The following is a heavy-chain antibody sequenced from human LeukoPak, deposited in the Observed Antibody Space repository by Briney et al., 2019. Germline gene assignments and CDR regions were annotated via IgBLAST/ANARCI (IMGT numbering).Heavy chain of an antibody. J-gene: IGHJ4*02. Sequence: SETLSLTCAVYGGSLGGYSWSWIRQPPGKGLEWIGEINHSGSTNYNPSLKSRVTISVDTSKNQFSLKLSSVTAADTAAYYCAKWGIGNNWDIDDHWGEGTLVTVSS. CDR2: INHSGST. CDR1: GGSLGGYS. D-gene: IGHD1-1*01. CDR3: AKWGIGNNWDIDDH. V-gene: IGHV4-34*01.